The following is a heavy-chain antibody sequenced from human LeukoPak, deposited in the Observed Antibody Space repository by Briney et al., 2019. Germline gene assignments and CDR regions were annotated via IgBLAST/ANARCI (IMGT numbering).Heavy chain of an antibody. D-gene: IGHD5-18*01. CDR3: ARVGDVDTAMVDY. Sequence: GGSLRLSCAASGFTVSSNYMSWVRQAPGKGLEGVSVIYSGGSTYYADSVKGRFTISRDNSKNTLYLQMNSLRAEETAVYYCARVGDVDTAMVDYWGQGTLVTVSS. J-gene: IGHJ4*02. V-gene: IGHV3-66*01. CDR2: IYSGGST. CDR1: GFTVSSNY.